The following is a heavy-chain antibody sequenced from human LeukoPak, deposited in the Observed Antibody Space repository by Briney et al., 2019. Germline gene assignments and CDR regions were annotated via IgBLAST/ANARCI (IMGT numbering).Heavy chain of an antibody. J-gene: IGHJ4*01. CDR2: ISYDGSNK. CDR1: GFTFSSYG. D-gene: IGHD5-18*01. V-gene: IGHV3-30*18. Sequence: GGSLRLSCAASGFTFSSYGMHWVRQAPGKGLEWVAVISYDGSNKYYGDCVKGLFTISRDNSKNKLYLQLNSLRAEDTAVYYCAKGGNTYYFDYWGHGTLVTVSS. CDR3: AKGGNTYYFDY.